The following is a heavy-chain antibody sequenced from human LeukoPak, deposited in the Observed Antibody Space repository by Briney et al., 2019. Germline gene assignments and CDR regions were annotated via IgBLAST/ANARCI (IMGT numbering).Heavy chain of an antibody. J-gene: IGHJ4*02. V-gene: IGHV3-48*01. CDR1: GFTFSNYN. Sequence: GGSLRLSCAASGFTFSNYNMNCVRQPPGKGLQWVSYISSSSNIIYYADSVKGRFTISRDNAKNSLFLQMNSLRAEDTAVYYCARGIRPDYWGQGTLVTVSS. CDR2: ISSSSNII. CDR3: ARGIRPDY.